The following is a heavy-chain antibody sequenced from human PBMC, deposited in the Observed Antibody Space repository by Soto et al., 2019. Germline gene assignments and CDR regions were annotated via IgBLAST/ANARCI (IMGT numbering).Heavy chain of an antibody. CDR1: GFTFSSYA. V-gene: IGHV3-30-3*01. J-gene: IGHJ3*02. CDR2: ISYDGSTK. Sequence: QVQLVESGGGVVQPGRSLRLSCAASGFTFSSYAMHWVRQAPGKGLEWVAVISYDGSTKYYADSVKGRFTISRDNSKNKLYLQMMSLIAEDTAVYYCARDRCYYFWSGYSPDAFDIWGQGTMVTVSS. D-gene: IGHD3-3*01. CDR3: ARDRCYYFWSGYSPDAFDI.